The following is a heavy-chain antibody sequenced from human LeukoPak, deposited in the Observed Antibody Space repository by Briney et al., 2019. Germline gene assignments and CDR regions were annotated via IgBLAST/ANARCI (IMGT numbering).Heavy chain of an antibody. J-gene: IGHJ6*03. CDR3: ARGASYSGSIWGYYYYYYMDV. CDR1: AFTFDDYG. V-gene: IGHV3-20*04. CDR2: NNWNGGST. Sequence: PEGSLRLSCAASAFTFDDYGMSWVRQAPGKGLEWVTGNNWNGGSTGYADSVKGRFTISRDNSKNTLYLQMNSLRAEDTAVYYCARGASYSGSIWGYYYYYYMDVWGKGTTVTISS. D-gene: IGHD1-26*01.